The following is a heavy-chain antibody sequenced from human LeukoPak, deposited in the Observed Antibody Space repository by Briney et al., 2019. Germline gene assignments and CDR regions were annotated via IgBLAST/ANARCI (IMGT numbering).Heavy chain of an antibody. CDR2: RKKDGSEK. D-gene: IGHD5/OR15-5a*01. V-gene: IGHV3-7*01. Sequence: PGGSLRLSCAASGFTCSNSWMSWVRQAPGKWLEWVANRKKDGSEKCYVDSVKARFTISRDNAKNSLDWQTNTRRGTNTCVFDCEGSVGYCGQVTLVIGSS. CDR1: GFTCSNSW. CDR3: EGSVGY. J-gene: IGHJ4*02.